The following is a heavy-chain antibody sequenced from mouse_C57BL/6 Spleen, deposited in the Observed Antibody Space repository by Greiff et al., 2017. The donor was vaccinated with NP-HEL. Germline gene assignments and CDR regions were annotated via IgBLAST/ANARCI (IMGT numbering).Heavy chain of an antibody. CDR2: LWGDGST. J-gene: IGHJ1*03. CDR1: GFSLTSSG. V-gene: IGHV2-3*01. D-gene: IGHD2-3*01. Sequence: VQLVESGPGLVAPSQSLSITCIVSGFSLTSSGVSWVRQPPGKGLEWLGVLWGDGSTNYHSARISRLSISKDNSKSQVFVNLTRVVCYDTATDYCAKQGVDDGYPHWYFYVWGTWTTVTVSS. CDR3: AKQGVDDGYPHWYFYV.